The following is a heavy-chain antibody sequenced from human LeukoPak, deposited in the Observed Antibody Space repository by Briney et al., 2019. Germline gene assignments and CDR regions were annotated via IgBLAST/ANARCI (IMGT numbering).Heavy chain of an antibody. CDR3: ARDGGYNWKYWFDP. CDR1: GGSISSGGYS. Sequence: SETLSLTCAVSGGSISSGGYSWSWIRQPPGKGLVWIGYIYHSGSTYYNPSLKSRVTISVDRSKNQFSLKLSSVTAADTAVYYCARDGGYNWKYWFDPWGQGTLVTVSS. D-gene: IGHD1-20*01. J-gene: IGHJ5*02. V-gene: IGHV4-30-2*01. CDR2: IYHSGST.